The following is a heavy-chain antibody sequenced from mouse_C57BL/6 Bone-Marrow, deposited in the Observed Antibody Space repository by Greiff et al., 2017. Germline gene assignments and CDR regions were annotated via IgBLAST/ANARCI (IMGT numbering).Heavy chain of an antibody. D-gene: IGHD2-5*01. J-gene: IGHJ4*01. CDR2: IYYSGTI. CDR3: ARERAYYSNYDYAMDY. CDR1: GISITTGNYR. Sequence: VQLQQSGPGLVKPSQTVFLTCTVTGISITTGNYRWSWIRQFPGNKLEWIGYIYYSGTITYNPSLTSRTTITRDTPKNQFFLEMNSLTAEDTATYYCARERAYYSNYDYAMDYWGQGTSVTVSS. V-gene: IGHV3-5*01.